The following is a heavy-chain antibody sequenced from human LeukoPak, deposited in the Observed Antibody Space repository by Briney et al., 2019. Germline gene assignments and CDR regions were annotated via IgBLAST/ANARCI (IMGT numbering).Heavy chain of an antibody. J-gene: IGHJ4*02. Sequence: GGSLRLPCAASGFTFSSYWMSWVRQAPGQGLEWVANIKQDGSEKYYVDSVKGRFTISRDNAKNSLYLQMNSLRAEDTAVYYCARRGVVVPAARDYWGQGTLVTVSS. CDR3: ARRGVVVPAARDY. V-gene: IGHV3-7*01. CDR2: IKQDGSEK. CDR1: GFTFSSYW. D-gene: IGHD2-2*01.